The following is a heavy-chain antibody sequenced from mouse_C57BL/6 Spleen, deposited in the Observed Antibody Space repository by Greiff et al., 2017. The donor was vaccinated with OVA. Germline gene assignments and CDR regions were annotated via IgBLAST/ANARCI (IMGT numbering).Heavy chain of an antibody. Sequence: QVQLQQPGAELVKPGASVKLSCKASGYTFTSYWMHWVKQRPGQGLEWIGMIHPNSGSTNYNEKFKSKATLTVDKSSSTAYMQLSSLTSEDSAVYYCADWDGEGYFDYWGQGTTLTVSS. D-gene: IGHD4-1*01. CDR2: IHPNSGST. J-gene: IGHJ2*01. CDR3: ADWDGEGYFDY. CDR1: GYTFTSYW. V-gene: IGHV1-64*01.